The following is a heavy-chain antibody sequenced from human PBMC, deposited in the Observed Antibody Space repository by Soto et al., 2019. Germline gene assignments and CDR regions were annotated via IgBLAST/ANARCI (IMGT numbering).Heavy chain of an antibody. V-gene: IGHV4-30-2*01. Sequence: SETLSLTCAVSGGSISSGGYSWSWIRQPPGKGLEWIGYIYHSGSTYYNPSLKSRVTISVDRSKNQFSLKLSSVTAADTAVYYCARGGWGGYCSGGSCYSGNWFDPWGQGTLVTVSS. D-gene: IGHD2-15*01. CDR3: ARGGWGGYCSGGSCYSGNWFDP. CDR1: GGSISSGGYS. J-gene: IGHJ5*02. CDR2: IYHSGST.